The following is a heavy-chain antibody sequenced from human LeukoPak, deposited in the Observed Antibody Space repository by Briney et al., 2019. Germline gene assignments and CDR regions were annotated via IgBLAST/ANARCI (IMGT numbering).Heavy chain of an antibody. CDR2: TYYRSTWYN. V-gene: IGHV6-1*01. CDR3: ARRLTQYDCFDP. Sequence: QTLSLTCAISGGSVSSNSVTWNWIRQSPSRGLEWLGRTYYRSTWYNDYAVSVRGRITVNPDTSKNQFSLHLNSVTPEDTAVYYCARRLTQYDCFDPWGQGILVTVSS. D-gene: IGHD2-2*01. CDR1: GGSVSSNSVT. J-gene: IGHJ5*02.